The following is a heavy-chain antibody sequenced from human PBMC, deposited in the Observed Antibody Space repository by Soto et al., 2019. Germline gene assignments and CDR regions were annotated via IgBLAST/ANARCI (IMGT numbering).Heavy chain of an antibody. D-gene: IGHD6-19*01. J-gene: IGHJ4*02. Sequence: QVQLVESGGGVVQPGRSLRVSCAASGFTFSIYAMHWVRQAPGTGLEWVAVISYDGTKTYYADSVKGRFTISRDNSKNTMYLQMNSPRDEDTAVYYCAMDRGRRRQWLIDAFDYWGQGTLVTVSP. CDR2: ISYDGTKT. CDR3: AMDRGRRRQWLIDAFDY. CDR1: GFTFSIYA. V-gene: IGHV3-30*03.